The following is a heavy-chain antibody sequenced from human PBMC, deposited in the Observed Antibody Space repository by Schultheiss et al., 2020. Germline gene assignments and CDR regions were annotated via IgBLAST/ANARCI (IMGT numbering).Heavy chain of an antibody. V-gene: IGHV4-59*01. D-gene: IGHD3-3*01. J-gene: IGHJ5*02. CDR3: ARYNNDFWSGYSHNWFDP. CDR1: GGSISSYY. Sequence: SETLSLTCTVSGGSISSYYWSWIRQPPGKGLEWIGYIYYSGSTNYNPALKSRVTISVDTSKNQFSLKLSSVTAADTAVYYCARYNNDFWSGYSHNWFDPWCQGTLVTFSS. CDR2: IYYSGST.